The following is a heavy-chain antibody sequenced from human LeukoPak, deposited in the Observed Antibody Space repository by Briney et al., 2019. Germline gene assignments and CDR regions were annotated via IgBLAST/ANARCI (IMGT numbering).Heavy chain of an antibody. CDR3: ARGGLWFGELVPDSAEYFQH. V-gene: IGHV1-8*01. D-gene: IGHD3-10*01. CDR1: GYTFTSYD. J-gene: IGHJ1*01. CDR2: MNPNSGNT. Sequence: GASVKVSCKASGYTFTSYDINWVRQATGQGLEWMGWMNPNSGNTGYAQKFQGRVTMTRNTSISTAYMELSSLRSEDTAVYYCARGGLWFGELVPDSAEYFQHWGQGTLVTVSS.